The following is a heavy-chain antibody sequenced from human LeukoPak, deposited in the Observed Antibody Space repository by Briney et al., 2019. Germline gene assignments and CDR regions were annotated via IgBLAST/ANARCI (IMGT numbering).Heavy chain of an antibody. CDR3: AHCIVATIKGGFDY. Sequence: SETLSLTCTVSGGSISSSSYYWSWIRQPPGKGLEWIGEINHSGSTNYNPSLKSRVTISVDTSKNQFSLKLSSVTAADTAVYYCAHCIVATIKGGFDYWGQGTLVTVSS. J-gene: IGHJ4*02. V-gene: IGHV4-39*07. CDR1: GGSISSSSYY. D-gene: IGHD5-12*01. CDR2: INHSGST.